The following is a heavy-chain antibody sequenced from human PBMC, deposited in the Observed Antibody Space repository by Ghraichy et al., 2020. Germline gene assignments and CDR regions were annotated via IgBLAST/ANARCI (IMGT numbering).Heavy chain of an antibody. V-gene: IGHV4-59*01. J-gene: IGHJ4*02. CDR1: GGSISSYY. Sequence: SETLSLTCTVSGGSISSYYWSWIRQPPGKGLEWIGYIYYSGSTDYNPSLKSRVTISADMSKNQFSLKLSSVIAADTAVYYCARKQNTSWLFDYWGQGTLVTVSS. D-gene: IGHD5-12*01. CDR3: ARKQNTSWLFDY. CDR2: IYYSGST.